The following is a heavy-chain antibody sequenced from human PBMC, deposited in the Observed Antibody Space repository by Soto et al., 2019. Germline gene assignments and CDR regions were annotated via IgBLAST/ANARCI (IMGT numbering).Heavy chain of an antibody. V-gene: IGHV2-5*02. CDR2: IYWDDDK. CDR1: GFSLSTSGVG. J-gene: IGHJ5*02. CDR3: AHIVGAANWFDP. Sequence: QITLKESGPTLVKPTQTLTLTCTFSGFSLSTSGVGVGWIRPPPGKALDLLAPIYWDDDKRYSPSLKSRLTITKDTSKNQVVLTMTNMDPVDTATYYCAHIVGAANWFDPWGQRTLVTVSS. D-gene: IGHD1-26*01.